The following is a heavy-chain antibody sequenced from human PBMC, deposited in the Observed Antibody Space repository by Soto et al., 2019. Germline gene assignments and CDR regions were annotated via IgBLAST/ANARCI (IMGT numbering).Heavy chain of an antibody. V-gene: IGHV3-30-3*01. CDR2: VSYDGSSG. J-gene: IGHJ4*01. CDR3: ARDLYYGSGSYPGY. CDR1: GFTFSTYT. D-gene: IGHD3-10*01. Sequence: QVQLMESGGGVVQPGRSLRLSCTASGFTFSTYTMHWVRQAPGKGLEWVATVSYDGSSGYYADSVRGRFSISRDNPKATLYLQMNSLKPEDTAVYCCARDLYYGSGSYPGYWGHGTLVTVSS.